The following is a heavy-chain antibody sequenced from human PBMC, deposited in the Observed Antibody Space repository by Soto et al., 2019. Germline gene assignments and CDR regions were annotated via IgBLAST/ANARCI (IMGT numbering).Heavy chain of an antibody. CDR3: ARVERWLHLYYYGMDV. J-gene: IGHJ6*02. CDR1: GYTFTSYG. D-gene: IGHD5-12*01. Sequence: QVQLVQSGAEVKKPGASVKVSCKASGYTFTSYGISWVRQAPGQGLEWMGWISAYNGNTNYAQKLQGRVTMTTDTSTSTAYMELGSLRSDDTAVYYCARVERWLHLYYYGMDVWGQGTTVTVSS. CDR2: ISAYNGNT. V-gene: IGHV1-18*01.